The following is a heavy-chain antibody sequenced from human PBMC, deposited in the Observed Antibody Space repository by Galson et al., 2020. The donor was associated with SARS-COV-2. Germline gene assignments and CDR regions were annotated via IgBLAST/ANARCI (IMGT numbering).Heavy chain of an antibody. CDR3: ARDRSLSGYDSVDY. V-gene: IGHV3-33*01. Sequence: GGSLRLSCAASGFTFSNYGMHWVRQAPGKGLEWVAVIWDDGTNEYYADSVKGRFTISRDNSKNTLYLQMNNLRAEDTAVYYCARDRSLSGYDSVDYWGQGTLVTVSS. J-gene: IGHJ4*02. D-gene: IGHD5-12*01. CDR1: GFTFSNYG. CDR2: IWDDGTNE.